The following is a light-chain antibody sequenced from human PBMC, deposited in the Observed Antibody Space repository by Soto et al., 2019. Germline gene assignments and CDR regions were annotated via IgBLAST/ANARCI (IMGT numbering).Light chain of an antibody. CDR1: QSVSTY. Sequence: EIVMTQSPATLSMSPWEIATLSWRASQSVSTYLAWYQQKPGQPPRLLIYGAFNRAAGIPARFSGSGSGTDFTLTISSLEPEDSAVYYCQQRNIWPPVTFGQGTRLEIK. CDR3: QQRNIWPPVT. CDR2: GAF. V-gene: IGKV3-11*01. J-gene: IGKJ5*01.